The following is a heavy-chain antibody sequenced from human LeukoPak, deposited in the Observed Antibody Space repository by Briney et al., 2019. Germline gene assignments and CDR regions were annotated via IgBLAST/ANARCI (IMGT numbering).Heavy chain of an antibody. CDR3: ARGLIEVAAAGAPPHY. Sequence: PSETLSLTCAVYGGSFSGYYWSWIRQPPGKGLEGIGEINHSGSTNYNPSLKSRVTISVDTSKNQFSLKLSSVTAADTAVYYCARGLIEVAAAGAPPHYWGQGTLVTVSS. D-gene: IGHD6-13*01. CDR2: INHSGST. CDR1: GGSFSGYY. J-gene: IGHJ4*02. V-gene: IGHV4-34*01.